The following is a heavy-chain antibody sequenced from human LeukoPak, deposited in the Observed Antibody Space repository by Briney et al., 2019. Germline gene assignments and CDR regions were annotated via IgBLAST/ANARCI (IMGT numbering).Heavy chain of an antibody. CDR1: GGSFSGYY. CDR3: ARHDRGRLLLWFGPVDY. V-gene: IGHV4-34*01. CDR2: INHSGST. Sequence: PSETLSLTCAVYGGSFSGYYWSWIRQPPGKGLEWIGEINHSGSTNYNPSLKSRVTISVDTSKNQFSLKLSSVTAADTAVYYCARHDRGRLLLWFGPVDYWGQGTLVTVSS. J-gene: IGHJ4*02. D-gene: IGHD3-10*01.